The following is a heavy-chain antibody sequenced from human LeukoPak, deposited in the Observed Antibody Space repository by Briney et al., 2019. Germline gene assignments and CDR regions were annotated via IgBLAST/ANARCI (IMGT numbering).Heavy chain of an antibody. CDR2: MNPNSGNT. CDR3: ARASSSWSDY. CDR1: GYTFTSSH. Sequence: GASVNVSCKASGYTFTSSHINWVRQAAGQGLEWMGWMNPNSGNTGYAQKFQGRVTMTRNTSISTAYMELSSLISEDTAVYYCARASSSWSDYWGQGTLVTVSS. V-gene: IGHV1-8*01. D-gene: IGHD6-13*01. J-gene: IGHJ4*02.